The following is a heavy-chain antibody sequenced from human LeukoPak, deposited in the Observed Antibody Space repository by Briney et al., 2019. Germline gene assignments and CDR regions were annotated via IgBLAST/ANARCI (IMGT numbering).Heavy chain of an antibody. CDR1: GYSFTSYW. Sequence: ESLRISCKGSGYSFTSYWISWVRQMPGKGLEWMGRIDPSDSYTNYSPSFQGHVTISADKSISTAYLQWSSLKASDTAMYYCARGGDIVATLPEFDYWGQGTLVTVSS. CDR2: IDPSDSYT. CDR3: ARGGDIVATLPEFDY. V-gene: IGHV5-10-1*01. D-gene: IGHD5-12*01. J-gene: IGHJ4*02.